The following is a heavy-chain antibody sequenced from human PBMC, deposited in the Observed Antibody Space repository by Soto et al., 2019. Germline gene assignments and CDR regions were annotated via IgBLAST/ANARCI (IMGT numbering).Heavy chain of an antibody. CDR2: ISSSSSYI. D-gene: IGHD6-13*01. J-gene: IGHJ6*02. CDR3: AREGGSRWHRFYAMDV. V-gene: IGHV3-21*01. Sequence: TGGSLRLSCAASGFTFRSYSNNLGRQAPGKGVEWVSSISSSSSYIYYADSVKGRFTISRDNAKNSLYLQMNSLRAEDTAVYYCAREGGSRWHRFYAMDVWGQGTTVTVSS. CDR1: GFTFRSYS.